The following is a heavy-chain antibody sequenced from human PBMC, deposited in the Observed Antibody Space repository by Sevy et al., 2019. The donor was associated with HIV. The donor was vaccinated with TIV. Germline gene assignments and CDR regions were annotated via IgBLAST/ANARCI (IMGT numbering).Heavy chain of an antibody. CDR3: AGGVGGPGVKITFGGVKYGFDI. J-gene: IGHJ3*02. CDR1: GGSISSGDYY. D-gene: IGHD3-16*01. Sequence: SESLSLTCTVSGGSISSGDYYWGWIRQPPGKGLEWIGYIHFSGRTYYNPSLKSRVTLSVDTSKHQFSLKLDSVTAADTAVYYYAGGVGGPGVKITFGGVKYGFDIWGQGTMVTVSS. V-gene: IGHV4-30-4*08. CDR2: IHFSGRT.